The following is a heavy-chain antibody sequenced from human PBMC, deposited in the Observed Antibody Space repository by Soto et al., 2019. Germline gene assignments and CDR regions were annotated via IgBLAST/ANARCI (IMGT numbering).Heavy chain of an antibody. CDR2: IIPMFGIA. CDR1: GGTFNRYT. V-gene: IGHV1-69*08. J-gene: IGHJ6*02. Sequence: QVQLVQSGAEVKKPGSSVKVSCKGSGGTFNRYTITWVRQAPGQGLEWMGRIIPMFGIASYAQNFQGRVTITAEKSTSTAYRELSSPRSEDTAVQYSARDSGRSDVVPAAISARDVRGQGTTVT. CDR3: ARDSGRSDVVPAAISARDV. D-gene: IGHD2-2*01.